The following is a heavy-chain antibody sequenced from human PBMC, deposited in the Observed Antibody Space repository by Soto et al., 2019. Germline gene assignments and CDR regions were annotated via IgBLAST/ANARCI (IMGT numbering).Heavy chain of an antibody. J-gene: IGHJ4*02. Sequence: GDSLKITCKGSGYSFTSSWITCVRQMLGKGLEWMGGVDASDSFTTYSPAFRGHVTVSSDRSYHTAYLQWSSLKASDTAMYYCARGVKRATTHKYYFDYWGQGTLVTVSS. V-gene: IGHV5-10-1*01. CDR1: GYSFTSSW. CDR3: ARGVKRATTHKYYFDY. D-gene: IGHD1-1*01. CDR2: VDASDSFT.